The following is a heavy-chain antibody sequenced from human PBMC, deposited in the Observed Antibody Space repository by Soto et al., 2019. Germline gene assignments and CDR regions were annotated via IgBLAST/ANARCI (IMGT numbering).Heavy chain of an antibody. CDR3: ARHFFPPGIGADCTSCFDP. CDR1: GDTFTSYY. J-gene: IGHJ5*02. Sequence: ASVKMSSKASGDTFTSYYMHWVRQPPGQGVEWRGIINATGGSTSYAQKFQGSVTMTTATSTSTVYMQLSSLRSEDTAVYYCARHFFPPGIGADCTSCFDPWGQGTLVTVSS. D-gene: IGHD6-25*01. CDR2: INATGGST. V-gene: IGHV1-46*01.